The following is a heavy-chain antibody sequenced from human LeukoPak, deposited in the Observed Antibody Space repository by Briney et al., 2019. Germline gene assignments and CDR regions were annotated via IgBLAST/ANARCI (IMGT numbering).Heavy chain of an antibody. Sequence: GGSLRLSCSASGFTFSSYAMHWVRQAPGKGLEYVSGINSNGGGTYYADSVKGRYIISRDNSKKTLYLQMSSLRVEDTAVYYCVKESRQQWLVPPRFDYWGQGTLVTVSS. CDR2: INSNGGGT. J-gene: IGHJ4*02. CDR1: GFTFSSYA. CDR3: VKESRQQWLVPPRFDY. V-gene: IGHV3-64D*06. D-gene: IGHD6-19*01.